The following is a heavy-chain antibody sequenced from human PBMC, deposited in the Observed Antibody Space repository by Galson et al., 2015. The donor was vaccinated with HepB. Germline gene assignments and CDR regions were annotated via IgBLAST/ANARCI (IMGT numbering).Heavy chain of an antibody. V-gene: IGHV5-10-1*01. Sequence: QSGAEVKKPGESLRISCKGSGYSFTSYWISWVRQMPGKGLEWMGRIDPSDSYTNYSPSFQGHVTISADKSISTAYLQWSSLKASDTAMYYCARRRYCSSTSCYFADWFDPWGQGTLVTVSS. D-gene: IGHD2-2*01. J-gene: IGHJ5*02. CDR1: GYSFTSYW. CDR2: IDPSDSYT. CDR3: ARRRYCSSTSCYFADWFDP.